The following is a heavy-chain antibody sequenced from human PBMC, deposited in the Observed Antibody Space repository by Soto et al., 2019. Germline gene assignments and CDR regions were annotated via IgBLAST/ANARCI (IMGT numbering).Heavy chain of an antibody. CDR1: GFTFSNYG. CDR3: ARDHLTSPGTTVGY. D-gene: IGHD4-17*01. V-gene: IGHV3-30*03. CDR2: ISYHGSDK. Sequence: QVQLVESGGGVVQPGRSLRLSCAASGFTFSNYGMHWVRQAPGKGLEWVAVISYHGSDKYYADSVKGRFTISRDNSKNTLYLPMYSLRAEDTAVYYCARDHLTSPGTTVGYWGQGTLVTVSS. J-gene: IGHJ4*02.